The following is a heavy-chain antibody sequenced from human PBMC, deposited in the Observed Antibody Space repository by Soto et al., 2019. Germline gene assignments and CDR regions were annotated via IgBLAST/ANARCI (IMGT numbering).Heavy chain of an antibody. Sequence: GGSLRLSCAASGFTFSSYAMHWVRQAPGKGLEWVAVISYDGSNKYYADSVKGRFTISRDNSKNTLYLQMNSLRAEDTAVYYCAKSFDITMVRGVIPYGMDVWGQGTTVTVSS. D-gene: IGHD3-10*01. J-gene: IGHJ6*02. CDR3: AKSFDITMVRGVIPYGMDV. V-gene: IGHV3-30-3*01. CDR2: ISYDGSNK. CDR1: GFTFSSYA.